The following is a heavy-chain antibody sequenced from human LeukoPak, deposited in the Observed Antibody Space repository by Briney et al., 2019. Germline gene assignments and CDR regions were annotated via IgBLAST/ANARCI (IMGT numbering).Heavy chain of an antibody. V-gene: IGHV1-8*03. J-gene: IGHJ4*02. CDR3: AKESLIFYFDY. CDR2: MNPNSGNT. Sequence: ASVKVSCKASGYTFTSYDINWVRQATGQGLEWMGWMNPNSGNTGYAQKFQGRVTITRNTSISTAYMELSSLRSEDTAVYYCAKESLIFYFDYWGQGTLVTVSS. CDR1: GYTFTSYD.